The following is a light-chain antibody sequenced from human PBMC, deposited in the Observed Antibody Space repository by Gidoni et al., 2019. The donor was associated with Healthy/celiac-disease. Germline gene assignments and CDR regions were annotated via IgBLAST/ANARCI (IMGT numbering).Light chain of an antibody. Sequence: DIQLTQSPSFLSASVGDRVTITCRASQGISSYLAWYQQKPGKAPKLLIYAASTFQSGVPSRFSGSGSGTEFTLTISSLQPEDFANYYCQQINSYPRTFGGGTKVEIK. CDR1: QGISSY. CDR2: AAS. CDR3: QQINSYPRT. J-gene: IGKJ4*01. V-gene: IGKV1-9*01.